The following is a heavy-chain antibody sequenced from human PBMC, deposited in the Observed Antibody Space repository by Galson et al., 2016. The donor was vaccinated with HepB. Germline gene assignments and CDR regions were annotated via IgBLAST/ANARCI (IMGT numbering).Heavy chain of an antibody. Sequence: SLRLSCAASGVTFSSYALNWFRQAPGKGLEWVSYIGSRSSPIHYADSVKGRFTISRDNAKNSLYLQMNSLRDEDTAVYYCARVDEGYYYLIDYWGQGTLVTVAS. CDR3: ARVDEGYYYLIDY. D-gene: IGHD3-22*01. CDR2: IGSRSSPI. J-gene: IGHJ4*02. CDR1: GVTFSSYA. V-gene: IGHV3-48*02.